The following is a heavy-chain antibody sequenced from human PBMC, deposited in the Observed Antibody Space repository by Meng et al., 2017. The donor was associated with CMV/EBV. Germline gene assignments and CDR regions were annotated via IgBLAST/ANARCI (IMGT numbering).Heavy chain of an antibody. J-gene: IGHJ5*02. CDR2: INPNSGGT. CDR1: GYTFTGYY. V-gene: IGHV1-2*02. CDR3: ARDRIAARPRNWFDP. Sequence: GYTFTGYYMHWVRQAPGQGLEWMGWINPNSGGTNYAQKFQGRVTMTRDTSISTAYMELSRLRSDDTAVYYCARDRIAARPRNWFDPWGQGTLVTVSS. D-gene: IGHD6-6*01.